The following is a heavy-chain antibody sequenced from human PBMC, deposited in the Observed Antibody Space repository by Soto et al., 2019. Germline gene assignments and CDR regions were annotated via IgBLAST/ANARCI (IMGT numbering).Heavy chain of an antibody. Sequence: SETLSLTCTVSGGSVSSGSYYWSWIRQPPGKGLECIGYIYYSGSTNYNPSLKSRVTISVDTSKNQFSLKLSSVTPADTAVYYCARVMSRGRIVVVPAAIGGWFDPWGQGTLVTVSS. V-gene: IGHV4-61*01. CDR3: ARVMSRGRIVVVPAAIGGWFDP. CDR1: GGSVSSGSYY. CDR2: IYYSGST. D-gene: IGHD2-2*02. J-gene: IGHJ5*02.